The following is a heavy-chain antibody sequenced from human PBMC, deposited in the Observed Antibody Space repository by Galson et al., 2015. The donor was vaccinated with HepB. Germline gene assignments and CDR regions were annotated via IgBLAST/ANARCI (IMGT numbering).Heavy chain of an antibody. Sequence: SETLSLTCAVYGASFTDSYWNWIRQPPGKGPEWIGEINHGGIPKYHPSLKSRVTISINTSENQFSLKLNSVTAADTAVYYCARGNGCRGGYYWSFDYWGQGILVTVSS. CDR1: GASFTDSY. D-gene: IGHD3-22*01. CDR3: ARGNGCRGGYYWSFDY. CDR2: INHGGIP. J-gene: IGHJ4*02. V-gene: IGHV4-34*01.